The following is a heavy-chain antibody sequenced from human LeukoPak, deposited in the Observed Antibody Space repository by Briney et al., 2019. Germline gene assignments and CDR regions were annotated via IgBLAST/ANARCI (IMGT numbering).Heavy chain of an antibody. CDR1: GGTFSSYA. J-gene: IGHJ6*03. Sequence: SVKVSCKASGGTFSSYAISWVRQAPGQGLEWMGGIIPIFGTANYAQKFQGRVTITADESTSTAYMELSSLRSEDTAVYYCARGLTGYSSYYYYYMDVWGKGTTVTISS. V-gene: IGHV1-69*01. CDR2: IIPIFGTA. CDR3: ARGLTGYSSYYYYYMDV. D-gene: IGHD3-9*01.